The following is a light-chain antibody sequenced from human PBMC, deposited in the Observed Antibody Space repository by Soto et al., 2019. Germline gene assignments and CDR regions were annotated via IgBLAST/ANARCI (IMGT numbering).Light chain of an antibody. CDR2: KAS. CDR1: QTSSSW. J-gene: IGKJ1*01. V-gene: IGKV1-5*03. CDR3: QHYNTYPWT. Sequence: DIQMTQSPSTLSGSVGDRVTITCRASQTSSSWLAWYQQKPGKAPKLLIYKASTLKSGVPSRFSGSGSGTEFTLTISSLEPEDFATYYCQHYNTYPWTFGQGTKVDI.